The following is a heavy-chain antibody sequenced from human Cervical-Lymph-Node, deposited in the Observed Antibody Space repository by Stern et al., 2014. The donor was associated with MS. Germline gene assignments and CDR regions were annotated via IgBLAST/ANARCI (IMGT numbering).Heavy chain of an antibody. CDR3: ARIFGGNFDN. D-gene: IGHD4-23*01. J-gene: IGHJ4*02. CDR1: GGSISGGDYA. CDR2: IDQSGST. V-gene: IGHV4-30-2*01. Sequence: QVQLQESGSGLVKPSQTLSLTCAVSGGSISGGDYAWTWIRQPPGKGLEWIGYIDQSGSTYNNTSLKSRVTLSIDRSKNQFSLKLRSVTAADTAMYYCARIFGGNFDNWGQGTLVTVSS.